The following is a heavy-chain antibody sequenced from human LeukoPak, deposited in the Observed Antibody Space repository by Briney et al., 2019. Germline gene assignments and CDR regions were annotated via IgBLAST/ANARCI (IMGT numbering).Heavy chain of an antibody. CDR3: AKGDTHYYGSGSSLDY. CDR1: GFTFSTYA. CDR2: ISGSGGST. V-gene: IGHV3-23*01. J-gene: IGHJ4*02. Sequence: GGSLRLSCAASGFTFSTYAMNWARQSPGKGLEWVSAISGSGGSTYYAGSVKGRLTISRDNSKNTLYLQMNSLRAEDTAVYFCAKGDTHYYGSGSSLDYWGQGALVTVSS. D-gene: IGHD3-10*01.